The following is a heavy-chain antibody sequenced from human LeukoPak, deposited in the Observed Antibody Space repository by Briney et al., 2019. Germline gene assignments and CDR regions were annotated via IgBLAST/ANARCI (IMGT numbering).Heavy chain of an antibody. Sequence: PGGSLRLSCAASGFTFSNSWMAWVRQAPGKGLEWVANIKQDGTTKHYAESLKGRFTISRDNPKNSLYLQMNTMRVDDTAVYYCARDTIGSLDYWGQGILVTVAS. D-gene: IGHD1-26*01. V-gene: IGHV3-7*01. CDR2: IKQDGTTK. CDR1: GFTFSNSW. CDR3: ARDTIGSLDY. J-gene: IGHJ4*02.